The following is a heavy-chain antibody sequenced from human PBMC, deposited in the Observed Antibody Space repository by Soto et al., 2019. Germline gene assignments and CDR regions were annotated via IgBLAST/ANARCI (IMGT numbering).Heavy chain of an antibody. Sequence: EVQLVESGGGLVQPGGSLRLSCGASGFTFSSYAMHWVRQAPGKGLEFVSAISMSGGSTFYANSVKGRFTISRDNSKNTLYRQMGSLRAEDMAVYYCVRVPGLGDSDYWGQGPLVTVSS. J-gene: IGHJ4*02. CDR2: ISMSGGST. D-gene: IGHD2-21*02. CDR1: GFTFSSYA. CDR3: VRVPGLGDSDY. V-gene: IGHV3-64*01.